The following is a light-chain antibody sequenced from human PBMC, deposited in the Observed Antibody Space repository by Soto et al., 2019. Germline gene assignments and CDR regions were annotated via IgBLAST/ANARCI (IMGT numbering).Light chain of an antibody. CDR2: GAS. CDR1: XSVSSSY. Sequence: EIVLTQSPGTLSLSPGERATLSCRAXXSVSSSYLAWYQQKPGQAPRLLIYGASSRATGIPDRFSGSGSGTDFTLTISRLEPEDFAVYYCQQYGGSPGCTFGQGTKLEIK. V-gene: IGKV3-20*01. CDR3: QQYGGSPGCT. J-gene: IGKJ2*02.